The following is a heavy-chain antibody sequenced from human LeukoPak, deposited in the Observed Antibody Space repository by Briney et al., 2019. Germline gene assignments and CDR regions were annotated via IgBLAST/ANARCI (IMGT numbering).Heavy chain of an antibody. D-gene: IGHD1-26*01. CDR2: INHSGST. CDR3: ARFRWERKTFDY. V-gene: IGHV4-34*01. J-gene: IGHJ4*02. Sequence: SETLSLTCAVYGGSFSGYYWSWIRQPPGKGLEWIGEINHSGSTNYNPSLKSRVTISVDTSKNQFSLKLSSVTAADTAVYYCARFRWERKTFDYWGQGTLVTVSS. CDR1: GGSFSGYY.